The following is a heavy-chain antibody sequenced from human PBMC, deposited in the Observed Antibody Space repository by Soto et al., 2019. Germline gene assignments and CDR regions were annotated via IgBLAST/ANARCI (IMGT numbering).Heavy chain of an antibody. CDR1: GYSFTSYW. CDR2: IDPSDSYT. D-gene: IGHD2-8*01. J-gene: IGHJ6*02. Sequence: GESLKISCKGSGYSFTSYWISWVRQMPGKGLEWMGRIDPSDSYTNYSPSFQGHVTISADKSISTAYLQWSSLKASDTAMYYCARHLMYEFSYYYYYGMDVWGQGTTVTVSS. CDR3: ARHLMYEFSYYYYYGMDV. V-gene: IGHV5-10-1*01.